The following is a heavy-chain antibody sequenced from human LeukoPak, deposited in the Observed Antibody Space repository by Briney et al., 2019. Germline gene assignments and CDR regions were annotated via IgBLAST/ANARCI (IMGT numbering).Heavy chain of an antibody. CDR3: ARNSWYYDFWSGYPSSPFFDW. CDR2: INDGGST. Sequence: ADTLSLSCAVSGYSISSYNRWCCLRPPPGKVLWGIGFINDGGSTYYAPSLKSRVTISVDTSKNPLYLQLSAVTAVAPVVYYCARNSWYYDFWSGYPSSPFFDWWGQGTLLTVSA. V-gene: IGHV4-28*01. J-gene: IGHJ4*02. CDR1: GYSISSYNR. D-gene: IGHD3-3*01.